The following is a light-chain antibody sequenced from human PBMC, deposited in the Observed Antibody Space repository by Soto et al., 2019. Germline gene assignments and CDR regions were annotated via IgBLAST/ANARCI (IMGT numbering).Light chain of an antibody. V-gene: IGKV3-20*01. CDR1: ASDGRNY. CDR3: QQYGTSPWA. J-gene: IGKJ1*01. CDR2: AAS. Sequence: EIVLTQFPGTLSLSPGEGATLSCRASASDGRNYVAWYQQKPGQAPRVIIYAASNRASGIPDRFSGSGSGSDFTLTISTLEPEDFAVYYCQQYGTSPWAFGQGTKVEIK.